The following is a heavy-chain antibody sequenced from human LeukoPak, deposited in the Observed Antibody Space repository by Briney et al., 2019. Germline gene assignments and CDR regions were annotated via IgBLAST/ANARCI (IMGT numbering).Heavy chain of an antibody. Sequence: GRSLRLSCAASGFTFSSYAMHGVRQAPGKGLEWVAVISYDGSNKYYADSVKGRFTISRDNSKNTLYLQMNSLRAEDTAVYYCARDPTTVTTGWFDPWGQGTLVTVSS. CDR1: GFTFSSYA. V-gene: IGHV3-30-3*01. J-gene: IGHJ5*02. CDR2: ISYDGSNK. D-gene: IGHD4-17*01. CDR3: ARDPTTVTTGWFDP.